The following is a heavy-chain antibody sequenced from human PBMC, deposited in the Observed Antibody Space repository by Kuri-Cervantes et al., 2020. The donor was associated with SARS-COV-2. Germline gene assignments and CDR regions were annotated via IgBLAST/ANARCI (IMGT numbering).Heavy chain of an antibody. V-gene: IGHV4-39*07. D-gene: IGHD6-13*01. J-gene: IGHJ5*02. CDR3: ARDRGRIAAAGIGWFDP. CDR1: GGSIRSGSYY. CDR2: IYYSGNT. Sequence: SETLSLTCTVSGGSIRSGSYYWGWIRQSPGKGLEWIGSIYYSGNTLYNPSLKSRLTISVDTSKKQFSLNPSSVTAADTAVYYCARDRGRIAAAGIGWFDPWGQGTLVTVSS.